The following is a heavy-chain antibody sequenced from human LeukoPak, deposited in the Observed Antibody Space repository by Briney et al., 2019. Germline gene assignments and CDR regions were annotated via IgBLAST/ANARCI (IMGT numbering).Heavy chain of an antibody. CDR3: AGEVGGSWFDP. J-gene: IGHJ5*02. CDR2: IYSSGNT. V-gene: IGHV4-61*02. CDR1: GGSISSGSDY. Sequence: SETLSLTCTVCGGSISSGSDYWSWVRQPAGKGVEWIGRIYSSGNTHYNPSLKSQVTISLDTSKNQFSLNLSSVTAADTAVYYCAGEVGGSWFDPWGLGTLVTVSS. D-gene: IGHD1-26*01.